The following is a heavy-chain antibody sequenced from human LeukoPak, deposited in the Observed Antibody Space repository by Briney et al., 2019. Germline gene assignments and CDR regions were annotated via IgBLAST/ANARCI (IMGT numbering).Heavy chain of an antibody. CDR3: AKDPTYVVRGVSNY. CDR1: GFTFSSYA. J-gene: IGHJ4*02. D-gene: IGHD3-10*01. CDR2: ISGSGGST. V-gene: IGHV3-23*01. Sequence: GAPRLSWAASGFTFSSYAMSWVRQAPGKGLGWVSAISGSGGSTYYADSVKGRFTISRDNSKNTLYLQMNSLRAEDTAVYYCAKDPTYVVRGVSNYWGQGTLVTVSS.